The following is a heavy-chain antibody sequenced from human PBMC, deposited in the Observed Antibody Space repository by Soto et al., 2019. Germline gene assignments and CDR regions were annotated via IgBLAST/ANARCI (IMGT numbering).Heavy chain of an antibody. CDR3: ARGRGSSGWSSYYYYYGMDV. Sequence: ASVEVSCKXSGYTFTSYDINWVRQATGQGLEWMGWMNPNSGNTGYAQKFQGRVTMTRNTSISTAYMELSSLRSEDTAVYYCARGRGSSGWSSYYYYYGMDVWGQGTTVTVSS. CDR1: GYTFTSYD. D-gene: IGHD6-19*01. J-gene: IGHJ6*02. V-gene: IGHV1-8*01. CDR2: MNPNSGNT.